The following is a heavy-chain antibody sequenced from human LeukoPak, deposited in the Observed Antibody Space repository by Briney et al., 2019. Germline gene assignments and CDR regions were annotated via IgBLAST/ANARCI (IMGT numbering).Heavy chain of an antibody. Sequence: GGSLRLSCTASGFTFGDYATSWFRQAPGKGLEWVGFIRSKAYGGTTEYAASVKSRFTISRDDSKSIAYLQMNSLKTENTAVYYCTRGGPYGGDFDYWGQGALVTVSS. J-gene: IGHJ4*02. D-gene: IGHD3-10*01. CDR3: TRGGPYGGDFDY. V-gene: IGHV3-49*03. CDR1: GFTFGDYA. CDR2: IRSKAYGGTT.